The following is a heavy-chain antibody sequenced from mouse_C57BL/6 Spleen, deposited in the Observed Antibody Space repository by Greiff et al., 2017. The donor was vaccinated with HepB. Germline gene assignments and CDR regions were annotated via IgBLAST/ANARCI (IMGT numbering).Heavy chain of an antibody. D-gene: IGHD2-4*01. Sequence: EVKLQQSGPELVKPGASVKMSCKASGYTFTDYNMHWVKQSHGKSLEWIGYINPNNGGTSYNQKFKGKATLTVNKSSSTAYMELRSLTSEDSAVYYCAREESYDYDEAMDYWGQGTSVTVSS. J-gene: IGHJ4*01. V-gene: IGHV1-22*01. CDR1: GYTFTDYN. CDR2: INPNNGGT. CDR3: AREESYDYDEAMDY.